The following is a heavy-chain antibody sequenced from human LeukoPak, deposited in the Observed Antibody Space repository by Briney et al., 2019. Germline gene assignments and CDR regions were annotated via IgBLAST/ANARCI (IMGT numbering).Heavy chain of an antibody. J-gene: IGHJ6*03. CDR1: GGSISSYY. D-gene: IGHD1-26*01. CDR2: IYYSGSP. CDR3: ARLGSGSYHYYYMDV. V-gene: IGHV4-59*01. Sequence: SETLSLTCTVSGGSISSYYWSWIRQPPGKGLEWIGYIYYSGSPNYNPSLKSRVTISVDTSKNQFSLKLSSVTAADTAVYYCARLGSGSYHYYYMDVWGKGTTVTVSS.